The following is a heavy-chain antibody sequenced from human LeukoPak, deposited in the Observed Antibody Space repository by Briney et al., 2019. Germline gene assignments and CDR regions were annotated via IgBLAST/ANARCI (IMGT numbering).Heavy chain of an antibody. J-gene: IGHJ5*02. CDR2: VYHGDSDT. CDR3: ARHRRRESNWFDP. V-gene: IGHV5-51*01. CDR1: GYSFTSYW. Sequence: GESLQISCKGSGYSFTSYWIAWVRQMPEKGMEWRGVVYHGDSDTRYSPSFQGQVTISADKSISTAYLQWRSLKASDTAMYYCARHRRRESNWFDPWGQGTMVTVSS.